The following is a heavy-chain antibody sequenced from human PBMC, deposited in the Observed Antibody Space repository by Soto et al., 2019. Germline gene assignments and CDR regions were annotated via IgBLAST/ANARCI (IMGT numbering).Heavy chain of an antibody. J-gene: IGHJ3*02. CDR1: GYTFTSYG. CDR3: ARDPDQRLLWFGELLGDI. V-gene: IGHV1-18*01. CDR2: ISAYNGNT. D-gene: IGHD3-10*01. Sequence: ASVKVSCKASGYTFTSYGISWVRQAPGQGLEWMGWISAYNGNTNYAQKLQGRVTMTTDTSTSTAYMELRSLRSDDTAVYYCARDPDQRLLWFGELLGDIWGQGTMVTVSS.